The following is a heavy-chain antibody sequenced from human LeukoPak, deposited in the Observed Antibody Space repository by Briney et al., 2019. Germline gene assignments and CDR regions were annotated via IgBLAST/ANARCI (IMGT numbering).Heavy chain of an antibody. CDR2: ISGSGGST. J-gene: IGHJ4*02. Sequence: GGSLRLSCGASGFTFRSYAMSWVRQAPGKGLEWVSAISGSGGSTYYADSVKGRFTISRDNSKNTLYLQMNSLRAEDTAVYYCARDPGGGDFPFEYWGQGTPVTVSS. D-gene: IGHD2-21*02. CDR3: ARDPGGGDFPFEY. CDR1: GFTFRSYA. V-gene: IGHV3-23*01.